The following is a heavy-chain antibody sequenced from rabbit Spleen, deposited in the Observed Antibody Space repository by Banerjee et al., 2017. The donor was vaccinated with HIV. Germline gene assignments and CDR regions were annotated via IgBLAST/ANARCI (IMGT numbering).Heavy chain of an antibody. D-gene: IGHD1-1*01. Sequence: QEQLVESGGGLVKPGASLTLTCTASGVSFSFSSYMCWVRQAPGKGLEWIACIDTNDGDTDYANWPKGRFTISKTSSTTVTLQMTSLTAADTATYFCARDTSTSFSSYGMDLWGPGTLVTVS. CDR1: GVSFSFSSY. CDR3: ARDTSTSFSSYGMDL. J-gene: IGHJ6*01. V-gene: IGHV1S45*01. CDR2: IDTNDGDT.